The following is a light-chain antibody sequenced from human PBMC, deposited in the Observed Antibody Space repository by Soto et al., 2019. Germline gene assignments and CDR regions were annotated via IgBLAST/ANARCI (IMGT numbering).Light chain of an antibody. CDR3: CSYATTTL. CDR1: SSDVGSYDL. J-gene: IGLJ2*01. CDR2: EVS. Sequence: QSALTQPASVSGSPGQSITISCTGTSSDVGSYDLVSWYQQHPGNAPKLIIYEVSKRPSGVSDRFSGSKSGNTASLTISGLQADDEADYYCCSYATTTLFGGGTKVTVL. V-gene: IGLV2-23*02.